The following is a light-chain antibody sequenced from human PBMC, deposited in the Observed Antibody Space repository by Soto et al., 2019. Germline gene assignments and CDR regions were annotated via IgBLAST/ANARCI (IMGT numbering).Light chain of an antibody. Sequence: DIQMTQSPSTLSASVGDRVTITCRASQSIGNWLAWYQQKPGKAPKLLLYKASSLESGVASRFSGSGSGTEFTLTISSLQPDDFATYYCQQYNSSFGQGTKVEIK. J-gene: IGKJ2*01. CDR3: QQYNSS. V-gene: IGKV1-5*03. CDR1: QSIGNW. CDR2: KAS.